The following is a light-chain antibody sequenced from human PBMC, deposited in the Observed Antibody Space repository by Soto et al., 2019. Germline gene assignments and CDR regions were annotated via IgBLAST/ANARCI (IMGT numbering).Light chain of an antibody. Sequence: XXXGDRVTITCRASQTITTYLNWYQQKPGKAPKLLISDASKLQDGVPSRFSGGGSGTDFTLTISSLQPEDFATYYCQQSYTTPLFAFGPGTKLEI. J-gene: IGKJ3*01. CDR1: QTITTY. V-gene: IGKV1-39*01. CDR2: DAS. CDR3: QQSYTTPLFA.